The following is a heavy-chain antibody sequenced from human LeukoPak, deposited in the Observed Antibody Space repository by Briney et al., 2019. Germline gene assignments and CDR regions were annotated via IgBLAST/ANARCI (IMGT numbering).Heavy chain of an antibody. V-gene: IGHV1-18*01. CDR3: ARERDCSGGSCYSSFFY. CDR1: GYTFTSYG. J-gene: IGHJ4*02. D-gene: IGHD2-15*01. Sequence: GASVKVSCKASGYTFTSYGISWVRQAPGQGLEWMGWISAYNGNTNYAQKLQGRVTMTTDTSTSTAYMELRSLRSDDTAVYYCARERDCSGGSCYSSFFYWGQGTLDTVSS. CDR2: ISAYNGNT.